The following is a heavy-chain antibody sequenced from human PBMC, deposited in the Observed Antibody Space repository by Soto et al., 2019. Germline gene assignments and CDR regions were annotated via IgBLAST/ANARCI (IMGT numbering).Heavy chain of an antibody. CDR1: GFTFSSYA. D-gene: IGHD3-9*01. Sequence: EVQLLESGGGLVQPGGSLRLSCAASGFTFSSYAMSWVRQAPGKGLEWVSAISGSGGSTYYADSVKGRFTISRDNSKNTLYLQMSRLRAEDTAVYYCAKNVWGITIFGGMDVWGQGTTVTVSS. CDR3: AKNVWGITIFGGMDV. CDR2: ISGSGGST. V-gene: IGHV3-23*01. J-gene: IGHJ6*02.